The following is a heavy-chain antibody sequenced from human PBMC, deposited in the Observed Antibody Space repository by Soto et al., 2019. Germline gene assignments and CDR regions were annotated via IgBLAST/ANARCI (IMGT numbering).Heavy chain of an antibody. J-gene: IGHJ4*02. CDR1: GFTFNSYA. V-gene: IGHV3-23*01. CDR2: IIGSGGTT. Sequence: GGSLRLSCAASGFTFNSYAMSWVRQAPGKGLQWVSGIIGSGGTTYYADSVKGRFTISRDNSKNTLYLQMNSLRAEDTAVYYCAKSIGYNWYVDDYWGQGTLVTVSS. CDR3: AKSIGYNWYVDDY. D-gene: IGHD1-20*01.